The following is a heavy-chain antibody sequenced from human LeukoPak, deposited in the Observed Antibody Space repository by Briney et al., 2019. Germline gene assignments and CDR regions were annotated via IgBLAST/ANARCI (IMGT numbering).Heavy chain of an antibody. J-gene: IGHJ6*03. CDR1: GFTVSSNY. Sequence: GGSLRPSCEASGFTVSSNYMSWVRQAPGKGLEWVSGINWNGGSTGYADSVKGRFTISRDNAKDSLYLQMSSLRAEDTALYYCAREGCSSTSCARYYYYYYMDVWGKGTTVTVSS. D-gene: IGHD2-2*01. CDR2: INWNGGST. V-gene: IGHV3-20*04. CDR3: AREGCSSTSCARYYYYYYMDV.